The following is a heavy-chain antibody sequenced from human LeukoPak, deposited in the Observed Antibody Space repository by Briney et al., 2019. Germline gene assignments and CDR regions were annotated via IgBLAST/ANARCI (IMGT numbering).Heavy chain of an antibody. Sequence: GSLRLSCAASGFTFSSYSMNWVRQAPGKGLEWVSNISSSSSTIYYADSVKGRFTISRDNAKNPLSLQMNSLRAEDTAVYYCAKAGNYYDSSGYSSWFDPWGQGTLVTVSS. V-gene: IGHV3-48*04. CDR1: GFTFSSYS. CDR2: ISSSSSTI. D-gene: IGHD3-22*01. CDR3: AKAGNYYDSSGYSSWFDP. J-gene: IGHJ5*02.